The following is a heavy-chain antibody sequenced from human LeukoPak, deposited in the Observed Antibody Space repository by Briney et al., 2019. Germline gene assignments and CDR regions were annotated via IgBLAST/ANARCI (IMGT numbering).Heavy chain of an antibody. CDR3: ARGVYCSGGSCYSNWFDP. D-gene: IGHD2-15*01. Sequence: KPSETLSLTCTVSGGSISSGSYYWSWIRQPAGKGLEWIGRIYTSGSTNYNPSLKSRVTISVDTSKNQFSLKLSSVTAADTAVYYCARGVYCSGGSCYSNWFDPWGQGTLVTVSS. CDR1: GGSISSGSYY. V-gene: IGHV4-61*02. J-gene: IGHJ5*02. CDR2: IYTSGST.